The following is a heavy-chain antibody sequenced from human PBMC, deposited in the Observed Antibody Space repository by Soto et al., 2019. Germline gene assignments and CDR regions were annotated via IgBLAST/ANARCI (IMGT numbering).Heavy chain of an antibody. J-gene: IGHJ6*01. D-gene: IGHD6-13*01. V-gene: IGHV3-30*18. CDR2: ISYDGSNK. CDR3: AKVTVPIAAAGNHYYYYGMDV. CDR1: GFTFSSYG. Sequence: QVQLVESGGGVVQPGRSLRLSCAASGFTFSSYGMHWVRQAPGKGLEWVAVISYDGSNKYYADSVKGRFTISRDNSKNTLYLQMNSLRAEDTAVYYCAKVTVPIAAAGNHYYYYGMDVW.